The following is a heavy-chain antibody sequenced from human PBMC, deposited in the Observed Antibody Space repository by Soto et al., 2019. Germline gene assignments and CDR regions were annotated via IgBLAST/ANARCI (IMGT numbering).Heavy chain of an antibody. CDR2: ISSSSSTI. J-gene: IGHJ4*02. CDR1: GFTFSSYS. V-gene: IGHV3-48*02. Sequence: GGSLRLSCAASGFTFSSYSMNWVRQAPGKGLEWVSYISSSSSTIYYADSVKGRFTISRDNAKNSLYLQMNSLRDEDTAVYYCARDLGYYGSVSTFDYWGQGTLVTVSS. D-gene: IGHD3-10*01. CDR3: ARDLGYYGSVSTFDY.